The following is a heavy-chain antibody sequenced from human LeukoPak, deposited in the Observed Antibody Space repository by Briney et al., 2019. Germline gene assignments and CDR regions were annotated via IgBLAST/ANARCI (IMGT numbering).Heavy chain of an antibody. V-gene: IGHV3-48*01. CDR1: GFTFSSYS. D-gene: IGHD3-3*01. CDR2: ISSSSSTI. Sequence: GGSLRLSCAASGFTFSSYSMNWVRQAPGKGLEWVSYISSSSSTIYYADSVKGRFTISRDNAKNSLYLQMNSLRAEDTAVYYCAGRSDFWSGYLVLNDYWGQGTLVTVSS. CDR3: AGRSDFWSGYLVLNDY. J-gene: IGHJ4*02.